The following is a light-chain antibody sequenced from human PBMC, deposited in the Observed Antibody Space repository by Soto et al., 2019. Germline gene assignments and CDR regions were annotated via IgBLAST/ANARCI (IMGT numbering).Light chain of an antibody. V-gene: IGKV2-28*01. CDR1: QSLLHNNGYNS. CDR2: LGS. Sequence: DIVMTQSPLSLPVTPGEPASISCRSSQSLLHNNGYNSLDWYLQKAGQSPQLLIYLGSNRASGVPGRFSGSGSGTDFTLKISRVEAEDVGVYYCMQALRTQWTFGQGTKVDIK. J-gene: IGKJ1*01. CDR3: MQALRTQWT.